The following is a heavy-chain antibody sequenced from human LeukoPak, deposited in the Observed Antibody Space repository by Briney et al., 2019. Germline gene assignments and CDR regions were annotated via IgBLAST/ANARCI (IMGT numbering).Heavy chain of an antibody. D-gene: IGHD4-17*01. CDR2: ISYDGSNK. J-gene: IGHJ4*02. CDR1: GFTFSSYA. CDR3: ARVTTETTSFDY. V-gene: IGHV3-30*04. Sequence: PGGSLRLSCAASGFTFSSYAMHWVRQAPGKGLEWVAVISYDGSNKYYADSVKGRFTISRDNSKNTLYLQVNSLRAEDTAVYYCARVTTETTSFDYWGQGTLVTVSS.